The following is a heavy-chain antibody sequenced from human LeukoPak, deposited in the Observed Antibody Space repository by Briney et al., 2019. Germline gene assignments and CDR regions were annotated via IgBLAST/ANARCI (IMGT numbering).Heavy chain of an antibody. J-gene: IGHJ5*02. D-gene: IGHD3-9*01. CDR3: AGGSGYLITS. CDR2: IKQDGSEK. Sequence: GGSLRFSWAATGFSFRRYWMNWVRQAPGKGMEWLAIIKQDGSEKHYKGSVEGRFTISRDNAKNSLHLQMNSLRAEDTAVYYCAGGSGYLITSWGQGTLVTVSS. V-gene: IGHV3-7*01. CDR1: GFSFRRYW.